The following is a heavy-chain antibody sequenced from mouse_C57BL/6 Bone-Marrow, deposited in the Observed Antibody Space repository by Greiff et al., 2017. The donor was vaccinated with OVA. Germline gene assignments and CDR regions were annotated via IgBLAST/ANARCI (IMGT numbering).Heavy chain of an antibody. CDR2: ILPGSGST. CDR3: AIDGYYPWVAY. Sequence: QVQLQQSGAELMKPGASVKLSCKATGYTFPGYWIEWVKQRPGHGLEWIGEILPGSGSTKYNEKFQGKATFTADTSSNTAYMQRSSLTTEDSASYYCAIDGYYPWVAYWGQGTLVTVAA. V-gene: IGHV1-9*01. CDR1: GYTFPGYW. D-gene: IGHD2-3*01. J-gene: IGHJ3*01.